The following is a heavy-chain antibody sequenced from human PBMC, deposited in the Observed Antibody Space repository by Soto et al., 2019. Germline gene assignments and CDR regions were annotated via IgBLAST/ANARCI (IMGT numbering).Heavy chain of an antibody. V-gene: IGHV2-5*02. Sequence: QITLKESGPTLVKPTQTLTLTCTFSGFSLSTSGVGVGWIRQPPGKALEWLALIYWDDDKRYSPSLKSRLTITKDPSKNQVVLTMTNMDPVDTATYYCAHNNYYDSSGYYTKAFDYWGQGTLVTVSS. J-gene: IGHJ4*02. CDR1: GFSLSTSGVG. CDR2: IYWDDDK. D-gene: IGHD3-22*01. CDR3: AHNNYYDSSGYYTKAFDY.